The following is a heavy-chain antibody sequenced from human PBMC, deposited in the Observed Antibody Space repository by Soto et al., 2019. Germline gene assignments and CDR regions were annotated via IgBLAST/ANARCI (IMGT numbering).Heavy chain of an antibody. CDR1: GFTFSSYA. CDR2: ISYDGSNK. J-gene: IGHJ4*02. Sequence: QVQLVESGGGVVQPGRSLRLSCAASGFTFSSYAMHWVRQAPGKGLEWVAVISYDGSNKYYADSVKGRFTISRDNSKNTLHLQMNSLRAEDTAVYYCAIAAAGSYWGQGTLVTVSS. CDR3: AIAAAGSY. V-gene: IGHV3-30-3*01. D-gene: IGHD6-13*01.